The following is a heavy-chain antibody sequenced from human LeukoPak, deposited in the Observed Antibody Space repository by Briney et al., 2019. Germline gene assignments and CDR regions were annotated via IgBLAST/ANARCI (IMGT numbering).Heavy chain of an antibody. CDR2: ISGSGNKT. Sequence: PGGSLRLSCAASGFTFSHFAMSWVRQAPGKGLHWVSTISGSGNKTYDADSVKGRFTISRDNSKNTLYLQMNSLRAEDTAVYYCAKGTVVAATHFDYWGQGTLVTVSS. J-gene: IGHJ4*02. CDR1: GFTFSHFA. CDR3: AKGTVVAATHFDY. D-gene: IGHD2-15*01. V-gene: IGHV3-23*01.